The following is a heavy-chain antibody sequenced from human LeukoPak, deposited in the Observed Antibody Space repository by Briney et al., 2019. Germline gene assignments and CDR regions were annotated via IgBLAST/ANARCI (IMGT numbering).Heavy chain of an antibody. Sequence: GGSLTLSWAASAFTFSKYAMNWVRQVPGKGLEWVSTTSRSGTNTTYADSVEGRFTISRDNSKNMLYLQMNSLRGEDTAVYYCAEDRVARGDQLFDYWGQGTLVTVSS. V-gene: IGHV3-23*01. CDR2: TSRSGTNT. J-gene: IGHJ4*02. CDR3: AEDRVARGDQLFDY. CDR1: AFTFSKYA. D-gene: IGHD3-10*01.